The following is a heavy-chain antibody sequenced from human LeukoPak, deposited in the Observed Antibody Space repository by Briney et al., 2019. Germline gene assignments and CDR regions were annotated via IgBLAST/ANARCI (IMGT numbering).Heavy chain of an antibody. D-gene: IGHD3-3*01. CDR3: AKDSTTSGSYYGMDV. J-gene: IGHJ6*02. CDR1: GFAFNNYV. Sequence: WGSLRLSCAASGFAFNNYVMTWVRQAPGKGLEWVSSISGNGGVRYYTDSVKGRFAISRDNSKNTLYLQMNSLRAEDTAVYCCAKDSTTSGSYYGMDVWGQDPSDPVSS. V-gene: IGHV3-23*01. CDR2: ISGNGGVR.